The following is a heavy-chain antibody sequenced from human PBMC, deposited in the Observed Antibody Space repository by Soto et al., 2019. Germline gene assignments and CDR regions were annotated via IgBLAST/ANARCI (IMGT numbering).Heavy chain of an antibody. J-gene: IGHJ6*02. V-gene: IGHV3-30-3*01. CDR3: ARDRSVAASYYYYYYGMDV. CDR1: GFTFSSYA. CDR2: ISYDGSNK. Sequence: PGGSLRLSCAASGFTFSSYAMHWVRQAPGKGLEWVAVISYDGSNKYYADSVKGRFTISRDNSKNTLYLQMNSLRAEDTAVYYCARDRSVAASYYYYYYGMDVWGQGTTVTVSS. D-gene: IGHD6-19*01.